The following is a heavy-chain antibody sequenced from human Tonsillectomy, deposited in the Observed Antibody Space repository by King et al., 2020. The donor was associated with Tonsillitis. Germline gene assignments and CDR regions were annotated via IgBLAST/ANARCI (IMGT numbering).Heavy chain of an antibody. V-gene: IGHV3-23*04. J-gene: IGHJ4*02. CDR2: ISGSGGST. CDR3: AKGKGRGDYYDSSEGDDY. Sequence: VQLVESGGGLVQPGGSLRLSCAASGFTFSSYAMSWVRQAPGKGLEWVSAISGSGGSTYYADSVKGRFTISRDNSKNTLSLQMNSQRAEDTAVYYCAKGKGRGDYYDSSEGDDYWGQGTLVTVSS. CDR1: GFTFSSYA. D-gene: IGHD3-22*01.